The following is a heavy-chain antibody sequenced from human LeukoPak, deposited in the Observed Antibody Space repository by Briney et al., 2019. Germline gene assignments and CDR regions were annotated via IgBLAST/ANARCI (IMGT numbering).Heavy chain of an antibody. CDR3: ARDMDYPVEYYYYYMDV. CDR1: GFTFSSYW. J-gene: IGHJ6*03. D-gene: IGHD3/OR15-3a*01. CDR2: ISSSSSYI. Sequence: GGSLRLSCAASGFTFSSYWMSWVRQAPGKGLEWVSSISSSSSYIYYADSLKGRFTISRDNAKNSLYLQMNSLRAEDTAVYYCARDMDYPVEYYYYYMDVWGKGTTFTVSS. V-gene: IGHV3-21*01.